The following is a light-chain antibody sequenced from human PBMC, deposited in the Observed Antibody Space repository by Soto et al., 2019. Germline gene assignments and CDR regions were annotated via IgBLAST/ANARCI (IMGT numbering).Light chain of an antibody. J-gene: IGKJ4*01. CDR3: QQVKSYPRT. CDR1: QGISSS. CDR2: EES. V-gene: IGKV1-9*01. Sequence: IQLTQSPSSLSASVGDRVTITCRASQGISSSLAWYQQTPGKAPKLLIYEESTLHSGVPSRFSGRKSGTQFTLTIDSLQPEDFATHYCQQVKSYPRTFGGGTKVDI.